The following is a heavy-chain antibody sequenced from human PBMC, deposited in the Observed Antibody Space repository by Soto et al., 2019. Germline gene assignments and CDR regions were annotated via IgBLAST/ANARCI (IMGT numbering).Heavy chain of an antibody. CDR1: GFTFSDNY. CDR2: TRNKANGYTT. D-gene: IGHD1-1*01. CDR3: AKVKGTTWTDNALDI. V-gene: IGHV3-72*01. J-gene: IGHJ3*02. Sequence: PGGSLRLSCAASGFTFSDNYMDWVRQVPGKGLEWVGRTRNKANGYTTEYAASVKGRFTISRDDSKNSLYLQMNSLATEDAAVYYCAKVKGTTWTDNALDIWGQGTRVTVSS.